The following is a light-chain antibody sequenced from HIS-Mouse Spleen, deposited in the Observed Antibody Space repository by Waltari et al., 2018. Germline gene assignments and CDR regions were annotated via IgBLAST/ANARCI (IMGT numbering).Light chain of an antibody. J-gene: IGKJ3*01. V-gene: IGKV4-1*01. CDR1: QSVLYSSNNKNY. CDR2: LAS. Sequence: DIVMTQSPDSLAVSLGERATINCKSSQSVLYSSNNKNYLAWYQQKPGQPPKLLIFLASTRESGVPDRFGGIGSGKNFTLTISSLQAEDVAVYYCQQYYSTPFTLGPGTKVDIK. CDR3: QQYYSTPFT.